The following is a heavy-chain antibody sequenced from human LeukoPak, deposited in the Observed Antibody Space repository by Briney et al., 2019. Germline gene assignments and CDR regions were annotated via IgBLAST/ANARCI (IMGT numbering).Heavy chain of an antibody. CDR2: IIPIFGIA. CDR1: GYTFTSYS. CDR3: AREVRDGYNPYFDY. V-gene: IGHV1-69*04. Sequence: SVKVSCKASGYTFTSYSITWVRQAPGQGLEWMGRIIPIFGIANYAQKFQGRVTITADKSTSTAYMELSSLRSEDTAVYYCAREVRDGYNPYFDYWGQGTLVTVSS. D-gene: IGHD5-24*01. J-gene: IGHJ4*02.